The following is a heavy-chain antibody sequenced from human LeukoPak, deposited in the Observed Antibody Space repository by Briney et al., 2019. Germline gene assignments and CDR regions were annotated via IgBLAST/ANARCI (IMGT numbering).Heavy chain of an antibody. CDR3: ARLQHIVVVIAIPSSGYMDV. CDR1: GGSISSYY. D-gene: IGHD2-21*01. J-gene: IGHJ6*03. CDR2: IYYSGST. Sequence: SETLSLTCTVSGGSISSYYWSWIRQPPGKGLEWIGYIYYSGSTSYNPSLKSRVTISVDTSKNQFSLRLSSVTAADTAVYYCARLQHIVVVIAIPSSGYMDVWGKGTTVTVSS. V-gene: IGHV4-59*08.